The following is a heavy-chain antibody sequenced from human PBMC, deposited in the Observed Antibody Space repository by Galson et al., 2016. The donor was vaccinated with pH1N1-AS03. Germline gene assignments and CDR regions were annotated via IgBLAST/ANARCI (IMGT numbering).Heavy chain of an antibody. CDR2: IYATDNT. D-gene: IGHD4-17*01. Sequence: LSLTCTVSGGSISTYYWTWIRQPAGKGLEWIGHIYATDNTQHSPSLRSRITLSLDTSKNQISLKLRSVTAADTAVYYCARSRGDYGDHAEYLQRWGQGTLVTVSS. CDR1: GGSISTYY. J-gene: IGHJ1*01. V-gene: IGHV4-4*07. CDR3: ARSRGDYGDHAEYLQR.